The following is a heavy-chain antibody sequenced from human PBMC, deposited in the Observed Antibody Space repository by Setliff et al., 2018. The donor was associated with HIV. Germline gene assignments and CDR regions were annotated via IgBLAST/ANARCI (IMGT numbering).Heavy chain of an antibody. J-gene: IGHJ4*02. D-gene: IGHD1-1*01. CDR1: GGSVNGHY. Sequence: PSETLSLTCTVSGGSVNGHYWNWIRLTPGKGLEWIGEIHHTGYINYHPSFKSRVTISLDTSRNQFSLKLRSVTAADTAVYYCARGASKELDYWGPGTLVTVSS. CDR3: ARGASKELDY. CDR2: IHHTGYI. V-gene: IGHV4-34*01.